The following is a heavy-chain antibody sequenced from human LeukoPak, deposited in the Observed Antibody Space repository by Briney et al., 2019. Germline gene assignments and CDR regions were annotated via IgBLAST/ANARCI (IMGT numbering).Heavy chain of an antibody. D-gene: IGHD6-13*01. Sequence: SETLSLTCAVSGGSISSSAWWSWVRQPPGKGLEWIGEVYHSGSTNYNSFLKSRVTISVDKSKNQFSLKLTSATAADTAVYYCARHLGSSWFEPLDYWGQGILVIVSS. CDR2: VYHSGST. CDR1: GGSISSSAW. J-gene: IGHJ4*02. CDR3: ARHLGSSWFEPLDY. V-gene: IGHV4-4*02.